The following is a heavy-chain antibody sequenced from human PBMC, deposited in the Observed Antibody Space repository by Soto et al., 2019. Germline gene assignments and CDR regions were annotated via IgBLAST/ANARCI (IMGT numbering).Heavy chain of an antibody. CDR3: ARHVSVSGYEYYFDQ. Sequence: QLQLQESGPGLVKPSETLSLTCTVSGGSISSSSYYWGWIRQPPGKGLEWFGSIDYSGSTYDNPSLGSRVAMSVDTSKNQSSLRLTSVTAADTAVYYRARHVSVSGYEYYFDQWGQGTLVTVSS. V-gene: IGHV4-39*01. D-gene: IGHD5-12*01. CDR2: IDYSGST. CDR1: GGSISSSSYY. J-gene: IGHJ4*02.